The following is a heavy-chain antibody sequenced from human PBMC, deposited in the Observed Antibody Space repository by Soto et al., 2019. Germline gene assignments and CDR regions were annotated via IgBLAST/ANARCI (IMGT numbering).Heavy chain of an antibody. D-gene: IGHD6-13*01. Sequence: ASVKVSCKASGGTFSSYTISWVRQAPGQGLEWMGRIIPILGIANYAQKFQGRVTITADKSTSTAYMELSSLRSEDTAVYYCARVDIAAAGTRSGDYWGQGTLVTVSS. CDR1: GGTFSSYT. J-gene: IGHJ4*02. V-gene: IGHV1-69*02. CDR2: IIPILGIA. CDR3: ARVDIAAAGTRSGDY.